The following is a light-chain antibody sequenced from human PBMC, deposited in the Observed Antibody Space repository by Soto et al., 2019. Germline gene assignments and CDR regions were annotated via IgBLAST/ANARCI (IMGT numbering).Light chain of an antibody. V-gene: IGLV2-8*01. Sequence: QSALTQPPSASGSPGQSVTISCTGTSSDVGGYNYVSWYQQHPGKAPKLVIYQVSKRPSGVPDRFSGSKSGTSASLAISGLQSEDEADYYCAAWDDSLNGPVFGTGTKLTVL. J-gene: IGLJ1*01. CDR3: AAWDDSLNGPV. CDR2: QVS. CDR1: SSDVGGYNY.